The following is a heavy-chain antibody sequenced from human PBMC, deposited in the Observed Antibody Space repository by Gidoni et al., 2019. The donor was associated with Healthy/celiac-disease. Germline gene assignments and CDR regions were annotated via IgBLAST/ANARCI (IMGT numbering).Heavy chain of an antibody. Sequence: EVQLVESGGGLVKPGGSLRLSCAASGFTFSNAWMSWVRQAPGKGLEWVGRIKSKTDGGTTDYAAPVKGRFTISRDDSKNTLYLQMNSLKTEDTAVYYCTTGYYYDSSGYYLSQFDAFDIWGQGTMVTVSS. D-gene: IGHD3-22*01. J-gene: IGHJ3*02. V-gene: IGHV3-15*01. CDR1: GFTFSNAW. CDR3: TTGYYYDSSGYYLSQFDAFDI. CDR2: IKSKTDGGTT.